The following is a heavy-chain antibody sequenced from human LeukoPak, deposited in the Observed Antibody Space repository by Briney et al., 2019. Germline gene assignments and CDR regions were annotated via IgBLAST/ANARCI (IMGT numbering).Heavy chain of an antibody. Sequence: SETLSLTCAVYGGSFSGYYWSWIRQPPGKGLEWIGEINHSGSTNYNPSLKSRVTISVDTSKNQFSLRLSSVTAADTAVYYCAGGHVGASLLAAFDIWGQGTMVTVSS. CDR2: INHSGST. CDR3: AGGHVGASLLAAFDI. J-gene: IGHJ3*02. CDR1: GGSFSGYY. V-gene: IGHV4-34*01. D-gene: IGHD1-26*01.